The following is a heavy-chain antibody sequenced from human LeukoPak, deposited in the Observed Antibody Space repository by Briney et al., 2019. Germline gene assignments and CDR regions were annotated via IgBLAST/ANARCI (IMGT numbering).Heavy chain of an antibody. D-gene: IGHD6-13*01. V-gene: IGHV1-69*06. CDR3: ARGGYSAGSWYLFHYFDY. CDR1: GGTFSSYA. CDR2: IIPIFGTA. Sequence: SVKVSCKASGGTFSSYAISWVRQAPGQGLEWMGGIIPIFGTANYAQKFQGRVTITADKSTSTAYMELSSLRSEDTAVYYCARGGYSAGSWYLFHYFDYWGQGTLVTISS. J-gene: IGHJ4*02.